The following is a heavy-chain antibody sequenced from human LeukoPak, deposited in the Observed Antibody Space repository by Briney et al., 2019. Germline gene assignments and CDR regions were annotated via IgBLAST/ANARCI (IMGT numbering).Heavy chain of an antibody. D-gene: IGHD3-22*01. CDR3: ASHYFDSNDSGVYFDY. CDR2: INPNSGDT. J-gene: IGHJ4*02. CDR1: GYTFTNYY. V-gene: IGHV1-2*02. Sequence: GASVKVSCKASGYTFTNYYMHWVRQAPGQGLEWMGWINPNSGDTNYAQKFQGRVTMTRDTSISTAYMDLSRLRSDDTAVYYCASHYFDSNDSGVYFDYWGQGTLVTVSS.